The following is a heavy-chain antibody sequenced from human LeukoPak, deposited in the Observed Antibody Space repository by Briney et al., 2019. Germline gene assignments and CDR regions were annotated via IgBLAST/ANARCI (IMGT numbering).Heavy chain of an antibody. CDR1: GFTFNDYY. CDR3: ATDGAGFDT. J-gene: IGHJ5*02. CDR2: INIGGTNT. Sequence: KPGGSLRLSFAASGFTFNDYYMSWIRQAPGKGLEWLSYINIGGTNTHYADSVKGRFTISRDNAKKSLYLEMNNLRAEDTAVYYCATDGAGFDTWGQGVLVTVSS. V-gene: IGHV3-11*01.